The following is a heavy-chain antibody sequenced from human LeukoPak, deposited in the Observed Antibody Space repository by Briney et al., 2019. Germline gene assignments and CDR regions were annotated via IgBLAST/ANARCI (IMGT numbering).Heavy chain of an antibody. Sequence: SQTLSLTCAVSGGSISSGGYSCSWIRQPPGKGLEWIGYIYHSGSTYYNPSLKSRVTISVDRSKNQFSLKLSSVTAADTAVYYCSRGYGGSEGYYFDYWGQGTLVTVSS. V-gene: IGHV4-30-2*01. CDR3: SRGYGGSEGYYFDY. CDR2: IYHSGST. CDR1: GGSISSGGYS. J-gene: IGHJ4*02. D-gene: IGHD4-23*01.